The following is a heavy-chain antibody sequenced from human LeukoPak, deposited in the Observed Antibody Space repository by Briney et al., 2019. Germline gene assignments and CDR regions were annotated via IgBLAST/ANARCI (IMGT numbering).Heavy chain of an antibody. CDR1: GFTFSSYW. V-gene: IGHV3-7*01. CDR3: ARRGYSYGRPSGWYFDL. CDR2: IKQDGSEK. Sequence: GGSLRLSCAASGFTFSSYWMSWVRQAPGKGLEWVANIKQDGSEKYYVDSVKGRFTISRDNAKNSLYLQMNSLRAEDTAVYYCARRGYSYGRPSGWYFDLWGRGTLVTVSS. D-gene: IGHD5-18*01. J-gene: IGHJ2*01.